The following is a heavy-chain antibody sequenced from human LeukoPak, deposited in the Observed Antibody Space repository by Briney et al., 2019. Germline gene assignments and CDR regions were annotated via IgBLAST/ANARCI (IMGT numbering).Heavy chain of an antibody. Sequence: GGSLRLFCAASGFTLRSNYMSWVRQARGKGLEWVSVVYSGGSTYYADSVKGRFTISRDKSKNTLYLQMNSLRAEDTAVYYCARDYGRYSYGYRYWGQGTLVTVSS. CDR3: ARDYGRYSYGYRY. CDR1: GFTLRSNY. V-gene: IGHV3-53*01. CDR2: VYSGGST. D-gene: IGHD5-18*01. J-gene: IGHJ4*02.